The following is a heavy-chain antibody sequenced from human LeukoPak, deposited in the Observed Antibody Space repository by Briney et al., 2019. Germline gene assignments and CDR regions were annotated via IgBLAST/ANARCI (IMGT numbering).Heavy chain of an antibody. J-gene: IGHJ3*02. CDR1: GGSISSYY. D-gene: IGHD3-22*01. Sequence: SETLSLTCTVSGGSISSYYWSWVRQPPGKGLEWIGYVSYDGSTNYSPSLKSRVTISLYTSKSQYSLNLSSVTTADTAVYYCARQTDYYDSSGYYIDAFDIWGQGTMVTVSS. CDR2: VSYDGST. V-gene: IGHV4-59*01. CDR3: ARQTDYYDSSGYYIDAFDI.